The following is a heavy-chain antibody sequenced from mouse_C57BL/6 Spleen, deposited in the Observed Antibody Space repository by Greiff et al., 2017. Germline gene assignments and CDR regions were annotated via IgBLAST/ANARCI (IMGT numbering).Heavy chain of an antibody. Sequence: VHLVESGAELVKPGASVKISCKASGYAFSSYWMNWVKQRPGQGLEWIGQIYPGDGDTNYNGKFKGKATLTADKSSSTAYMQLSGLTSEDSAVFFCARGRGGTIDYWGQGTTLTVSS. J-gene: IGHJ2*01. V-gene: IGHV1-80*01. D-gene: IGHD4-1*01. CDR2: IYPGDGDT. CDR1: GYAFSSYW. CDR3: ARGRGGTIDY.